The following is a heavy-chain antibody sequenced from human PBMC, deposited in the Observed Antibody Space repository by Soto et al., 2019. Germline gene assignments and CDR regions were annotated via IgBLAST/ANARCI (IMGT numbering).Heavy chain of an antibody. CDR2: VSHDGRNT. CDR3: ARGGRQWLVTSDFNF. V-gene: IGHV3-30*03. J-gene: IGHJ4*02. CDR1: GFTFSDYA. D-gene: IGHD6-19*01. Sequence: VQLVESGGGVVQPGRSLRFSCAASGFTFSDYAMHWVRQAPGKGLEWVAVVSHDGRNTHYADSVKGRFTISRDSSKNTVSLEMTSLRAEDTAVYYCARGGRQWLVTSDFNFWGQGALVTVSS.